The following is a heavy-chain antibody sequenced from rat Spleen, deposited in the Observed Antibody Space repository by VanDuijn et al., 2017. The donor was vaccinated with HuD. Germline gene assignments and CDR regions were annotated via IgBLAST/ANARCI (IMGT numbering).Heavy chain of an antibody. D-gene: IGHD1-2*01. Sequence: EVQLVESDGGLVQPGRSLKLSCAASGFTFSDYGMHWIRQAPTKGLEWVASISPSGGSTYYRDSVKGRFTISRDNAKSTLYLQMDSLRSEDTATYYCAKNIYYSSYLYYFDYWGQGVMVTVSS. CDR2: ISPSGGST. J-gene: IGHJ2*01. V-gene: IGHV5-19*01. CDR1: GFTFSDYG. CDR3: AKNIYYSSYLYYFDY.